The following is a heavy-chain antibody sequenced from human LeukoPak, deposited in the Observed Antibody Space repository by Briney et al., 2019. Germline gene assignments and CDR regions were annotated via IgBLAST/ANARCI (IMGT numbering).Heavy chain of an antibody. J-gene: IGHJ4*02. CDR1: GFTFSSYA. V-gene: IGHV3-66*01. CDR2: IYSGGST. D-gene: IGHD6-13*01. CDR3: ARAGHRIAAAGSDY. Sequence: LSGGSLRLSCAASGFTFSSYAMHWVRQAPGKGLEWVSVIYSGGSTYYADSVKGRFTISRDNSKNTLYLQMNSLRAEDTAVYYCARAGHRIAAAGSDYWGQGTLVTVSS.